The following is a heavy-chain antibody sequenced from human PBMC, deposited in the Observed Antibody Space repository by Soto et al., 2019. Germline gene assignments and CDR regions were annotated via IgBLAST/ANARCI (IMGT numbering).Heavy chain of an antibody. J-gene: IGHJ4*02. CDR3: AHRRIGVSQWYYGDFDY. V-gene: IGHV2-5*02. CDR2: IYWDDDK. Sequence: QITLRESGPTLVKPTQTLTLTCTFSGFSLSTSGVGVGWIRQPPGKALEWLAFIYWDDDKRYSPSLRSRLAITKDTSKNQVVLIMTNVDPMDTAAYFCAHRRIGVSQWYYGDFDYGGQGTLVTVSS. CDR1: GFSLSTSGVG. D-gene: IGHD6-19*01.